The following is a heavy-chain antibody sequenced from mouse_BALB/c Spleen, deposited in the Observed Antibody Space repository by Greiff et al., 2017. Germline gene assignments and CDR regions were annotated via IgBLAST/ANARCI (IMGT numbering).Heavy chain of an antibody. CDR3: ARLGY. J-gene: IGHJ4*01. CDR2: ISSGGGST. V-gene: IGHV5-12-1*01. Sequence: EVQRVESGGGLVKPGGSLKLSCAASGFAFSSYDMSWVRQTPEKRLEWVAYISSGGGSTYYPDTVKGRFTISRDNAKNTLYLQMSSLKSEDTAMYYCARLGYWGQGTSVTVSS. CDR1: GFAFSSYD.